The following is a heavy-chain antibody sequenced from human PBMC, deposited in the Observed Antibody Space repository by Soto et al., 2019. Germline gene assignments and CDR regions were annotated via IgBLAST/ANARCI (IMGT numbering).Heavy chain of an antibody. J-gene: IGHJ5*02. V-gene: IGHV3-9*01. CDR1: GFTFDDYA. CDR2: ISWNSGSI. CDR3: AKSGGVPARQFDP. D-gene: IGHD2-2*01. Sequence: GGSLRLSCAASGFTFDDYAMHWVRQAPGKGLEWVSGISWNSGSIGYADSVKGRFTISRDNAKNSLYLQMNSLRAEDTALYYCAKSGGVPARQFDPWGQGTLVTVSS.